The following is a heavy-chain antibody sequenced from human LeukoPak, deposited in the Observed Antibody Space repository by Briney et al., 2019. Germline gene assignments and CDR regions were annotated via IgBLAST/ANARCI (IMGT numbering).Heavy chain of an antibody. J-gene: IGHJ4*02. CDR1: GGTFSSYA. CDR2: IIPTFGTA. Sequence: SVKVSCKASGGTFSSYAISWVRQAPGQGLQWMGGIIPTFGTANYAQKFQGRVTITTDESTSTPYMELSSLRSEDTAVYYCARSPFTLDSSGYVRDYWGQGTLVTVSS. V-gene: IGHV1-69*05. D-gene: IGHD3-22*01. CDR3: ARSPFTLDSSGYVRDY.